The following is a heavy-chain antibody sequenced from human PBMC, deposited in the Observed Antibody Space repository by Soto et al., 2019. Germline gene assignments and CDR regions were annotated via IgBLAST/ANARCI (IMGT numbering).Heavy chain of an antibody. J-gene: IGHJ6*03. D-gene: IGHD5-18*01. CDR3: AKSRGYSYGYEADMDV. V-gene: IGHV3-23*01. CDR2: ISGSGGST. CDR1: GFTFSSYA. Sequence: SLSLSCAASGFTFSSYAMSWVRQAPGKGLEWVSAISGSGGSTYYADSVKGRFTISRDNSKNTLYLQMNSLRAEDTAVYYCAKSRGYSYGYEADMDVWGKGTTVTVSS.